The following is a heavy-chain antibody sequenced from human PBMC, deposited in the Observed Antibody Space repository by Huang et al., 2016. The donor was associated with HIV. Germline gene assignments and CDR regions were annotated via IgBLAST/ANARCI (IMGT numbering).Heavy chain of an antibody. CDR2: IFPDDSET. V-gene: IGHV5-51*01. CDR1: GYSFSSYW. Sequence: VQLVQSGAEVKKPGESLKISGKGSGYSFSSYWIAWVRQMPGKGLEWMGIIFPDDSETTYSPSFEGQVTISADKSIGTAYLQWSSLKASDTAMYYCARRFSSSSGYFDYWGQGALVTVSS. J-gene: IGHJ4*02. D-gene: IGHD6-6*01. CDR3: ARRFSSSSGYFDY.